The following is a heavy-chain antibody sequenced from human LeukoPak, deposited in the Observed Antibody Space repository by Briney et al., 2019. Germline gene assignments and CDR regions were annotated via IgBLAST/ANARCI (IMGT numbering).Heavy chain of an antibody. CDR3: AREVVSIPSYFES. J-gene: IGHJ4*02. D-gene: IGHD2-15*01. V-gene: IGHV3-53*01. Sequence: GGSLRLSCAASGFTVSSSYMYWARQAPGKSLEWVSFFYRGDSTYYAESVRGRFTISRDNSKNTLYLLMNSLIPEDTAVYYCAREVVSIPSYFESWGQGTLVTISS. CDR2: FYRGDST. CDR1: GFTVSSSY.